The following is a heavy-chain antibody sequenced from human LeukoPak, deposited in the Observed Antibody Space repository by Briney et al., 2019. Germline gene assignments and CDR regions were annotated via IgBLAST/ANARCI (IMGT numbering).Heavy chain of an antibody. V-gene: IGHV4-39*01. J-gene: IGHJ4*02. CDR3: ARRIWSGYTFDY. Sequence: NPSETLSLTCTVSGGSISSSTYYWGWVRRPPGKGLEWIGTIYYSGSTYYNPSPRSRVTISVDTSKNQFSLNLSSVTAADTAVYYCARRIWSGYTFDYWGQGALVTVSS. CDR1: GGSISSSTYY. CDR2: IYYSGST. D-gene: IGHD3-3*01.